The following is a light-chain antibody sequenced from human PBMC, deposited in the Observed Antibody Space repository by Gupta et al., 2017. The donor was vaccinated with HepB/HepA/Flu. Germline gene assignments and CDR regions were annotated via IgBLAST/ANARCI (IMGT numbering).Light chain of an antibody. CDR2: TAS. CDR3: QNYNSAPLT. J-gene: IGKJ4*01. CDR1: QGISNY. Sequence: IQXTQXXXXLSAXXGDRVTITCRASQGISNYLAWYQQKPGKVPNLLIYTASTLQSGVPSRFSGSGSGTDFTLTISSLQPEDVATYYCQNYNSAPLTFGGGTKVEIK. V-gene: IGKV1-27*01.